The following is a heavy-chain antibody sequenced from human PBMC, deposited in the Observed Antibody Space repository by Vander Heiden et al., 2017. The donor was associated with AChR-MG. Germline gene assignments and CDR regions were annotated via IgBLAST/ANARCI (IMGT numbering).Heavy chain of an antibody. CDR3: AKSNIMVVAAPYYFDY. CDR2: ISGSGGST. J-gene: IGHJ4*02. V-gene: IGHV3-23*01. CDR1: GFTFSSYA. D-gene: IGHD2-15*01. Sequence: EVQLLESGGGLVQPGGSLRLSCAASGFTFSSYAMSWVRQAPGKGLEWVSAISGSGGSTYYADSVKGRFTISRDNSKNTLYLQMNSLRAEDTAVYYCAKSNIMVVAAPYYFDYWGQGTLVTVSS.